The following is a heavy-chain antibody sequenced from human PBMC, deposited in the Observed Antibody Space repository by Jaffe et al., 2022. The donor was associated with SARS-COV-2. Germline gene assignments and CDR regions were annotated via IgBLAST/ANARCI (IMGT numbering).Heavy chain of an antibody. Sequence: QVQLEQWGAGLLKPSETLSLRCVVNGEPFSGYYWTWIRQPPGKGLEWIGDISHSGSTNHNPSLKSRLTISVDTSKNQFSLRLTSVTAADTAVYYCARRPPMVRGSSYYMDVWGKGTTVAVSS. CDR2: ISHSGST. D-gene: IGHD3-10*01. V-gene: IGHV4-34*02. J-gene: IGHJ6*03. CDR3: ARRPPMVRGSSYYMDV. CDR1: GEPFSGYY.